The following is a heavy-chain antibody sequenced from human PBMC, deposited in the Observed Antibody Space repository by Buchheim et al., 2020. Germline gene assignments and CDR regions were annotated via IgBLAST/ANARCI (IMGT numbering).Heavy chain of an antibody. J-gene: IGHJ6*02. V-gene: IGHV3-33*01. Sequence: QVQLVESGGGVVQPGRSLGLSCTASGFTLSSFAMSWVRQAPGKGLEWVAIIRYDGSNKYYTESVKGRFTVSRDNSKNTLYLQMSSLRADDTAVYYCARVMDRAAYGMDVWGQGTT. CDR2: IRYDGSNK. D-gene: IGHD5-18*01. CDR1: GFTLSSFA. CDR3: ARVMDRAAYGMDV.